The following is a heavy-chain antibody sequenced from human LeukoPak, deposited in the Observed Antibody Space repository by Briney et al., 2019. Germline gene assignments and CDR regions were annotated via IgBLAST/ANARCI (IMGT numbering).Heavy chain of an antibody. CDR1: GYSFTTYR. CDR2: ISPGDSDT. J-gene: IGHJ4*02. Sequence: GESLKISCQGSGYSFTTYRIGWVRQMPGKDLEWMGVISPGDSDTRYSPSFQGQVTISADKSISTAYLQWSSLKASDTAMYYCARHLDDSSGYYYRTMYYFDYWGQGTLVTVSS. V-gene: IGHV5-51*01. CDR3: ARHLDDSSGYYYRTMYYFDY. D-gene: IGHD3-22*01.